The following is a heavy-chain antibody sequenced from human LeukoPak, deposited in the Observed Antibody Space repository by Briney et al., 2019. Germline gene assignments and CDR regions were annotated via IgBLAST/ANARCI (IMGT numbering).Heavy chain of an antibody. D-gene: IGHD2-2*02. Sequence: GGSLRLSCAASGFTFSSYWMTWVRQAPGKGLEWVANIKRDGSEKHYVDSVKGRFTISRDNAKNSLYLRMNSLRAEDTAVYYCARGMEYCSSTSCYTDGMDVWGQGTTDTVSS. CDR1: GFTFSSYW. V-gene: IGHV3-7*01. CDR3: ARGMEYCSSTSCYTDGMDV. J-gene: IGHJ6*02. CDR2: IKRDGSEK.